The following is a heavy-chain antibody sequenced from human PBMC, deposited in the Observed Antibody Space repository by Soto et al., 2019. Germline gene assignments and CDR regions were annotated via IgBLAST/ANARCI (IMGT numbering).Heavy chain of an antibody. CDR3: ASPRYSSSWRFDY. J-gene: IGHJ4*02. Sequence: QVQLVQSGAEVKKPGSSVKVSCKASGGTFSSYTFSWVRQAPGQGLEWMGRIIPILGIANYAQKFQGRVTITADKSTSTAYMELSSLRSEDTAVYYCASPRYSSSWRFDYWGQGTLVTVSS. CDR2: IIPILGIA. CDR1: GGTFSSYT. V-gene: IGHV1-69*02. D-gene: IGHD6-13*01.